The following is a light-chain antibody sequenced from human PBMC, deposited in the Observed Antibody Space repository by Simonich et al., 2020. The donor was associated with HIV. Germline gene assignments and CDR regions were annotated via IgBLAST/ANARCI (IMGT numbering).Light chain of an antibody. CDR2: WAS. CDR3: QQYYTTPPT. V-gene: IGKV4-1*01. CDR1: QSVLYSSNNTNY. J-gene: IGKJ1*01. Sequence: DIVMTQSQDSLTVSLGERATINCKSSQSVLYSSNNTNYLAWYQQKPGQPPKLLIYWASTRESGVPDRFRASGSGTDFTLTVSSLLAEDVAVYYCQQYYTTPPTFGQGTKVEIK.